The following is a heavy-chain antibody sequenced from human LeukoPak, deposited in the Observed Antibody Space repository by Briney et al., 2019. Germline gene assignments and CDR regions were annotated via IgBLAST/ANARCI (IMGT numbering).Heavy chain of an antibody. CDR2: IIPIFGTA. CDR3: ARTEAYYDILTGYWRDGFDY. V-gene: IGHV1-69*13. Sequence: SVKVSCKASGGTFSSYAISWVRQAPGQGLEWMGGIIPIFGTANYAQKFQGRVTITADESTSTAHMELSSLRSEDTAVYYCARTEAYYDILTGYWRDGFDYWGQGTLVTVSS. D-gene: IGHD3-9*01. J-gene: IGHJ4*02. CDR1: GGTFSSYA.